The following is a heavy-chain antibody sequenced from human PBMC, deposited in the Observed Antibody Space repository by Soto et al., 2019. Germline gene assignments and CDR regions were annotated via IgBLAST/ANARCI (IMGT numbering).Heavy chain of an antibody. V-gene: IGHV4-4*07. Sequence: LSLTCTISGASMNSYHWSWIRQPAGKGLEWIGHIHSSGSTNYNPSLKSRVTMSVDTSKNQFSLRLMSLTAADTAVYYCARDQGVAAAGITWFDPWGQGSLVTVSS. CDR1: GASMNSYH. CDR3: ARDQGVAAAGITWFDP. J-gene: IGHJ5*02. CDR2: IHSSGST. D-gene: IGHD6-13*01.